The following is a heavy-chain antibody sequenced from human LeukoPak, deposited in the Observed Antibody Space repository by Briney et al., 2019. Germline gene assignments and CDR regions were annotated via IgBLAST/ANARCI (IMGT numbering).Heavy chain of an antibody. CDR3: AQKAGGVFDY. CDR2: INHSGST. V-gene: IGHV4-34*01. J-gene: IGHJ4*02. CDR1: GGSFSGYY. Sequence: SETLSLTCAVYGGSFSGYYWSWIRQPPGKGLEWIGEINHSGSTNYNPSLKSRVTISVDTSKNQVSLKLSSVTAADTAVYYCAQKAGGVFDYWGQGTLVTVSS. D-gene: IGHD1-14*01.